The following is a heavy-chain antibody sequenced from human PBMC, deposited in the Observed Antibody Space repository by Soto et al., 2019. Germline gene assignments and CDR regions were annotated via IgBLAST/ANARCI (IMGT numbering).Heavy chain of an antibody. CDR3: AKVPCSSTSCYLSYFDY. CDR2: ISYDGSNK. J-gene: IGHJ4*02. V-gene: IGHV3-30*18. Sequence: QPGGSLRLSCAASGFTFSSYGMHWVRQAPGKGLEWVAVISYDGSNKYYADSVKGRFTISRDNSKNTLYLQMNSLRAEDTAVYYCAKVPCSSTSCYLSYFDYWGQGTLVTVSS. CDR1: GFTFSSYG. D-gene: IGHD2-2*01.